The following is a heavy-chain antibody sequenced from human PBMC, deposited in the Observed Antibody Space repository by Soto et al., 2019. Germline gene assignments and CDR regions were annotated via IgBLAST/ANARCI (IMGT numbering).Heavy chain of an antibody. V-gene: IGHV3-7*01. CDR3: ATAGNYRFDN. CDR1: GFTLSSYW. J-gene: IGHJ4*02. Sequence: PGGSLRLSCEASGFTLSSYWMSWIRQAPGKGLEWVANTRQDGGQSYLVDSVKGRFTISRDNAKNTLYLQMNILRVEDTAVYFCATAGNYRFDNWGLGTLVTVS. D-gene: IGHD1-1*01. CDR2: TRQDGGQS.